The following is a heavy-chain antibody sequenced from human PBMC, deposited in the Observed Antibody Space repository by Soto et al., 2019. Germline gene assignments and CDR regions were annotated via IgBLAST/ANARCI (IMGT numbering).Heavy chain of an antibody. D-gene: IGHD3-3*01. J-gene: IGHJ4*02. CDR2: IVSNGDTT. Sequence: GGSLRLSCSASGFTFSDYTIHWVRQAPGKGLEYVSSIVSNGDTTWYADSVKGRFTVSRDNSKNTLYLQMSSLRPEDTAFYFCVKDLSTYYTFDDWGQGTLVTVSS. V-gene: IGHV3-64D*06. CDR3: VKDLSTYYTFDD. CDR1: GFTFSDYT.